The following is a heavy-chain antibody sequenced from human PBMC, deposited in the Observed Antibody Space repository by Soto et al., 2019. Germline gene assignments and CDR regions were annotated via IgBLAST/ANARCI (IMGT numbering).Heavy chain of an antibody. Sequence: GGSLRLSRATAGFTFRSYCMHWVPQAPGKGLEWVAVIWYDGSNKYYADSVKGRFTISRDNSKNTLYLQMNSLRAEDTAVYYCARGNYYYGMDVWGQGTTVTVSS. CDR3: ARGNYYYGMDV. CDR1: GFTFRSYC. V-gene: IGHV3-33*01. CDR2: IWYDGSNK. J-gene: IGHJ6*02.